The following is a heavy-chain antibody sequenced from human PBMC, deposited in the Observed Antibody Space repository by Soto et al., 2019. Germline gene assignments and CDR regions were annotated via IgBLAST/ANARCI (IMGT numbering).Heavy chain of an antibody. CDR1: GFTLSSYS. J-gene: IGHJ4*02. CDR3: AKERSSGWSFDY. CDR2: ISYDGNTQ. V-gene: IGHV3-30-3*01. Sequence: GGSLRLSCAASGFTLSSYSIHWVRQAPGKGLDWVAVISYDGNTQFYGDSVKGRFIVSRDNSRNTLYLQLNNLQAEDTAVYYCAKERSSGWSFDYWGQGTLVTVSS. D-gene: IGHD6-19*01.